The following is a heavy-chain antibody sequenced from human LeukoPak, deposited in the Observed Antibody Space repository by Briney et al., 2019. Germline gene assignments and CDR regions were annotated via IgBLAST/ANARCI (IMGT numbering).Heavy chain of an antibody. J-gene: IGHJ4*02. CDR2: VSGSGDRT. V-gene: IGHV3-23*01. Sequence: GGSLRLSCEGSGFTFSNSAMTWVRQAPGRGLEWVSGVSGSGDRTNYADSVKSRFTVSRDNSKNTVYLEMNRLGVDDTAVYYCAKGLSSSTWPDFDYWGQGILVTVSS. CDR1: GFTFSNSA. CDR3: AKGLSSSTWPDFDY. D-gene: IGHD6-13*01.